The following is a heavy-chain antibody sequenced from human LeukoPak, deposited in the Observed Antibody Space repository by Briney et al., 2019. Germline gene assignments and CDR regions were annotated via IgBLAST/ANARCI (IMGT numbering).Heavy chain of an antibody. CDR3: AFCRAHWFDP. V-gene: IGHV4-30-4*01. CDR1: GDSISSSDSY. Sequence: SETLSLTCTVSGDSISSSDSYWSWIRQPPGKGLEWIGFIYHSGNAYYNPSLKSRVTISVDTSKNQFSLKLSSVTAADTAVYYCAFCRAHWFDPWGQGALVTVSS. J-gene: IGHJ5*02. CDR2: IYHSGNA.